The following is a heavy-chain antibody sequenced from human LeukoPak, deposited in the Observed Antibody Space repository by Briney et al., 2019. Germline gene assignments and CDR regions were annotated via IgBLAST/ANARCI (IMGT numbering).Heavy chain of an antibody. D-gene: IGHD6-13*01. Sequence: ASVKVSCKASGYTFTTYSISWVRQAPGQGLEWMGWISAYNGKTNFAQKFQGRVTMTRDMSTSTVYMELSSLRSEDTAVYYCARESSIAAAGTSDAGPHFDYWGQGTLVTVSS. J-gene: IGHJ4*02. V-gene: IGHV1-18*01. CDR1: GYTFTTYS. CDR3: ARESSIAAAGTSDAGPHFDY. CDR2: ISAYNGKT.